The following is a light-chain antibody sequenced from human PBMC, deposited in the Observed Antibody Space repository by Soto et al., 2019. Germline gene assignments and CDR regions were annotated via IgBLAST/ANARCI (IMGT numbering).Light chain of an antibody. CDR1: SRDIGGYNH. Sequence: QSVLTQPASVSGSPGQSITISCTGTSRDIGGYNHVSWYQQHPGKAPKLMIFDVSRRPSGISSRFSGSRSGNTASLTISGLQAEDEADYYCSSYTPSTVLFGGGTKLTVL. CDR2: DVS. J-gene: IGLJ2*01. V-gene: IGLV2-14*01. CDR3: SSYTPSTVL.